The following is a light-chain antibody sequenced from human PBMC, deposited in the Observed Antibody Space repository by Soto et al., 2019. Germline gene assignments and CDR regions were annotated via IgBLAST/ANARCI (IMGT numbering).Light chain of an antibody. J-gene: IGKJ2*01. V-gene: IGKV1-33*01. CDR3: QQYDKLPYT. CDR2: DAS. CDR1: QDISNY. Sequence: DIQMTQSPSSLSASVGDRVTITCQASQDISNYLNWYQQKPGKAPRLLIYDASNLKTGVPSRFSVTGSGTDFTFTISGLQPEDIATYYCQQYDKLPYTFGQGTKLEIK.